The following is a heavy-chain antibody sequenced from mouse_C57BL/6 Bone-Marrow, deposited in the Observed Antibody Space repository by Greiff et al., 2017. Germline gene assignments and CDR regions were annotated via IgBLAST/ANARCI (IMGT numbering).Heavy chain of an antibody. CDR1: GFTFSSYG. D-gene: IGHD2-3*01. CDR2: ISSGGSYT. J-gene: IGHJ3*01. V-gene: IGHV5-6*01. CDR3: ASRRDDGYWAPFAY. Sequence: DVHLVESGGDLVKPGGSLKLSCAASGFTFSSYGMSWVRQTPDKRLEWVATISSGGSYTYYQDSVKGRFTISRDNAKNTLYLQMSSLKSEDTAMYYCASRRDDGYWAPFAYWGQGTLVTVSA.